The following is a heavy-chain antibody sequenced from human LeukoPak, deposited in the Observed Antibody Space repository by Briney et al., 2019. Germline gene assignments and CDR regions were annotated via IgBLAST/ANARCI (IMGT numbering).Heavy chain of an antibody. V-gene: IGHV3-30*02. Sequence: GGSLRLSCAASGFTFSNYGMHWVRQAPGKGLEWVAFIRYDGSNKYYADSVKGRFTISRDNSKNTLYLQMNSLRAEDTAVYYCARVPRSGTYLSHYFDYWGQGTLVTVSS. CDR1: GFTFSNYG. J-gene: IGHJ4*02. D-gene: IGHD3-10*01. CDR3: ARVPRSGTYLSHYFDY. CDR2: IRYDGSNK.